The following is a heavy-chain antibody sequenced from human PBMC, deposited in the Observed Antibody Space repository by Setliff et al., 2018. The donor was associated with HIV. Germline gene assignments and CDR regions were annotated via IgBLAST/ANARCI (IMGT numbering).Heavy chain of an antibody. CDR1: GGSIRSSNYY. CDR3: AHIAARPVRYYYYGMDV. Sequence: SETLSLTCTVSGGSIRSSNYYWGWIRQPPGKGLEWIGHIYYTGSTYYNPSLKSRVTISVDTSKNQFSLELSSVTTTDTAVYYCAHIAARPVRYYYYGMDVWGQGTTVTVSS. D-gene: IGHD6-6*01. V-gene: IGHV4-39*01. CDR2: IYYTGST. J-gene: IGHJ6*02.